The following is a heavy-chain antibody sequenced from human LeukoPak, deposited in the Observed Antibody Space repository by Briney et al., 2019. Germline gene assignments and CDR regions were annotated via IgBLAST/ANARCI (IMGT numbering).Heavy chain of an antibody. CDR3: ARDLYCTNGVCYRWFDP. Sequence: PGGSLRLSCAASGFTFSSYSMNWVRQAPGKGLEWVSSISSSSSYIYYADSVKGRFTISRDNAKNSLYLQMNSLRAEDTAVYYCARDLYCTNGVCYRWFDPWGQGTLVTVSS. J-gene: IGHJ5*02. CDR2: ISSSSSYI. CDR1: GFTFSSYS. V-gene: IGHV3-21*01. D-gene: IGHD2-8*01.